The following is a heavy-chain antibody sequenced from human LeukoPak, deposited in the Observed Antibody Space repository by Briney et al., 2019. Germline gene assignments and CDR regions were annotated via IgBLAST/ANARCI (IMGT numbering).Heavy chain of an antibody. CDR1: GGSFSGYY. J-gene: IGHJ4*02. V-gene: IGHV4-59*01. CDR3: ARGGGSSGWHDY. D-gene: IGHD6-19*01. CDR2: IYYSGST. Sequence: SETLSLTCAVYGGSFSGYYWSWIRQPPGKGREWIGYIYYSGSTNYNPSLKSRVAISVDTSKNQFSLKLSSVTAADTAVYYCARGGGSSGWHDYWGRGTLVTVSS.